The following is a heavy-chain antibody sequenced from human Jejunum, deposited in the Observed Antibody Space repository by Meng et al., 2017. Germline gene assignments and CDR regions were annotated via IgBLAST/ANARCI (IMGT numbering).Heavy chain of an antibody. CDR2: IHPSGSA. CDR1: GGSFSDNY. D-gene: IGHD4-23*01. Sequence: GSLRLSCTVHGGSFSDNYWTWIRQPPGKGLEWIGEIHPSGSAYYDPSLKSRVTTSIDTSKNQFSLKLTSVTAADTAVYYCSRGDDSAKVGRDWGQGTLVTSPQ. V-gene: IGHV4-34*01. J-gene: IGHJ4*02. CDR3: SRGDDSAKVGRD.